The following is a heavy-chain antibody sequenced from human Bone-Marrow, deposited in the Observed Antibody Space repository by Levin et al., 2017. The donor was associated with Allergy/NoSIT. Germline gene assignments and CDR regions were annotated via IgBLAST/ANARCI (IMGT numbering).Heavy chain of an antibody. V-gene: IGHV3-7*01. CDR1: GFTFSNYW. D-gene: IGHD6-13*01. Sequence: PSETLSLTCAASGFTFSNYWMSWARQAPGKGLEWVANIKQDGTEKYYGDSVKGRFTVSRDNAKNSLFLQMNSLRVEDTAIYYCTQAVIAAHDHWGQGTLVTVSS. CDR3: TQAVIAAHDH. CDR2: IKQDGTEK. J-gene: IGHJ4*02.